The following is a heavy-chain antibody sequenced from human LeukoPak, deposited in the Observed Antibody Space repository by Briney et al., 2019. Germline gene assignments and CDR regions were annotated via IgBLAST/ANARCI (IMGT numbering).Heavy chain of an antibody. CDR1: GFTFSSYA. V-gene: IGHV3-7*01. D-gene: IGHD1-7*01. Sequence: GGSLRLSCAASGFTFSSYAMSWVRQAPGKGLEWVANIKQDGSEKYYVDSVKGRFTISRDNAKNSLYLQMNSLRAEDTAVYYCARERYNWNYPDFGGQGTPVTVSS. J-gene: IGHJ4*02. CDR2: IKQDGSEK. CDR3: ARERYNWNYPDF.